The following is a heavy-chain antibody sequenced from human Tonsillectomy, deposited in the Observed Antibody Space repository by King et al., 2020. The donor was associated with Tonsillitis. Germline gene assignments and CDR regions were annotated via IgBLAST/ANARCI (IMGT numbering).Heavy chain of an antibody. V-gene: IGHV3-30*18. CDR1: GFTFSNYG. D-gene: IGHD3-22*01. J-gene: IGHJ4*02. CDR2: ISYDGSNK. Sequence: VQLVESGGGVVQPGRSLRLSCAASGFTFSNYGMHWVRQTPGKGLEWVAIISYDGSNKYYADSVKGRFTISRDNSKNTLYLQMNSLRAEDSAVFYCAKCGERYYDSGCYFDYWGQGTLVTVSS. CDR3: AKCGERYYDSGCYFDY.